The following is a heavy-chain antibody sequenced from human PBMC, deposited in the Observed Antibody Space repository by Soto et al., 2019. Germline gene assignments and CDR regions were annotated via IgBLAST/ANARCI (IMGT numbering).Heavy chain of an antibody. D-gene: IGHD1-20*01. Sequence: QVHLVQSGAEVKKPGASVKVSCKVSGYTVTDLSIHWVRQAPGKGLEWMGNFEPEDGERIYAQKFQGRVKVTEDTSANTAYLELSSLTSDDTAVYYCAVESPTPEITPHHYNGMDVWGQGTTVTVSS. V-gene: IGHV1-24*01. J-gene: IGHJ6*02. CDR2: FEPEDGER. CDR3: AVESPTPEITPHHYNGMDV. CDR1: GYTVTDLS.